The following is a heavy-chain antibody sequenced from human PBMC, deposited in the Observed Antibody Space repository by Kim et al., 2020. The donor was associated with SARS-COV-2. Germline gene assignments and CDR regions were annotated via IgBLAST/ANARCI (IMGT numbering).Heavy chain of an antibody. Sequence: GGSLRLSCTASGFTFSSYAMSWVRQAPGKGLEWVADIYSGGSSTDYADSVKGRFTISRDNSKNTLYLQMNSLRAEDTAVYYCATSENLLRYFDWSQTKIDYWGQGTLVTVSS. D-gene: IGHD3-9*01. CDR3: ATSENLLRYFDWSQTKIDY. J-gene: IGHJ4*02. CDR2: IYSGGSST. CDR1: GFTFSSYA. V-gene: IGHV3-23*03.